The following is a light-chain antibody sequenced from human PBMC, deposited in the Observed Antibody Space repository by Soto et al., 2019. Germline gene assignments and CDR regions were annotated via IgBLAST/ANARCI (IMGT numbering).Light chain of an antibody. V-gene: IGKV1-33*01. CDR2: DTS. J-gene: IGKJ2*01. Sequence: DIQMTQSPSTLSASVGDRVTITCRASQSISNWLAWYQQKPGKAPKLLIYDTSNLETGVPSRFGGSASGTNFSFIITGLQPEDVATYYCQQYENLPYTFGQGTKLEI. CDR1: QSISNW. CDR3: QQYENLPYT.